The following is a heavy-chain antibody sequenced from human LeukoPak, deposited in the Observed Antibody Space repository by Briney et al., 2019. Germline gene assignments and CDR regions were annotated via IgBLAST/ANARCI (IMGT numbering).Heavy chain of an antibody. J-gene: IGHJ4*02. D-gene: IGHD1-7*01. CDR3: ARGGNNCNYRAYFDY. V-gene: IGHV3-33*01. Sequence: GGSLRLSCAASGFTFSNYGMHWLRQAPGKGLEWVAVLWNGGSNKAYEDSGKGRFTISRDNSKNMLYLQMNSVRAEDTAVHYCARGGNNCNYRAYFDYWGQGTLVSVSS. CDR1: GFTFSNYG. CDR2: LWNGGSNK.